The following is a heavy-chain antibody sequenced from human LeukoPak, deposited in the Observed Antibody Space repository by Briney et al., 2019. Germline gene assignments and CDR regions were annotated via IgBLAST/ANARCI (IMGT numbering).Heavy chain of an antibody. CDR3: ARDSLGYCSSTSCR. D-gene: IGHD2-2*01. Sequence: QPGGSLRLSCAASGFTFSSYSMNWVRQAPGKGLEWVSYISSSSSTIYYADSVKGRFTISRDNAKNSLYLQMNSLRAEDTAVYYCARDSLGYCSSTSCRWGQGTLVTVSS. CDR1: GFTFSSYS. J-gene: IGHJ4*02. CDR2: ISSSSSTI. V-gene: IGHV3-48*01.